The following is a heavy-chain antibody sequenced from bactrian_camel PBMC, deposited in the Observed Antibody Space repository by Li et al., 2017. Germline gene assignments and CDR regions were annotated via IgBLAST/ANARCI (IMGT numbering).Heavy chain of an antibody. CDR2: IPGARTGLIGA. Sequence: QLVESGGGSVQVGGSLRLSCVASGDTISRYCMGWFRQVPGEEREWVANIPGARTGLIGAHYADSVRGRFTISLDSSKNTLLLEMNSLKPEDTAIYYCAADWSCRSDYESWGQGTQVTVS. J-gene: IGHJ4*01. CDR1: GDTISRYC. D-gene: IGHD4*01. V-gene: IGHV3-3*01. CDR3: AADWSCRSDYES.